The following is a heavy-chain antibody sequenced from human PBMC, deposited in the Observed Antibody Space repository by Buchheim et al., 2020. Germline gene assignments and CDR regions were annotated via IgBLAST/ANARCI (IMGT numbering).Heavy chain of an antibody. V-gene: IGHV3-48*01. CDR2: ISSSSNII. CDR1: GFTFSSCS. D-gene: IGHD3-10*01. CDR3: AREVREGFRYYAMDV. J-gene: IGHJ6*02. Sequence: EEQLVESGGGLVQPGGSLRLSCAASGFTFSSCSMNWVRQAPGKGLEWVSYISSSSNIIYYGDSVKGRFTISRDNAKNSLYLQMNGLRAEDTAVYYCAREVREGFRYYAMDVWGQGTT.